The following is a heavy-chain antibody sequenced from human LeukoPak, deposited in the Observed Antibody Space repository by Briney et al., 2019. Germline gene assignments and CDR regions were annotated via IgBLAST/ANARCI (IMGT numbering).Heavy chain of an antibody. V-gene: IGHV4-39*07. D-gene: IGHD3-10*01. CDR1: GGSIRSSNYY. CDR3: MRDRGSVLPPDLYFSMDV. J-gene: IGHJ6*03. Sequence: TSETLSLTCAVSGGSIRSSNYYWGWIRQPPGKGLEWIGSIYHSGSTYYSPALRSRVTISVDPSNNLFSLKLTPVTAADSAIYYCMRDRGSVLPPDLYFSMDVWGKGTTVTVSS. CDR2: IYHSGST.